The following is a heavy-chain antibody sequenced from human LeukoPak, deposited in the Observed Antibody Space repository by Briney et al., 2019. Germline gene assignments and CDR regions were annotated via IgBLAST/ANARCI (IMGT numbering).Heavy chain of an antibody. J-gene: IGHJ4*02. V-gene: IGHV3-23*01. CDR1: GFTFSTYG. CDR2: VSGSGSTT. D-gene: IGHD4-23*01. CDR3: AKSLDYGGNRARLDF. Sequence: GGTLRLSCAASGFTFSTYGMNWVRQAPGKGLEWVSAVSGSGSTTYYARSVKGRFTVSRDNSKNTLYLQMNSLRVDDTAVYYCAKSLDYGGNRARLDFWGQGTLVTVSS.